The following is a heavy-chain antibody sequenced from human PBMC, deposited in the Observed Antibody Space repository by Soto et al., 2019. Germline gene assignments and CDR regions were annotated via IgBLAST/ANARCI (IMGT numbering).Heavy chain of an antibody. CDR3: ARDFLGSGGKTDTYYYYYGMDV. V-gene: IGHV3-30-3*01. Sequence: HPGGSLRLSCAASGFTFSSYAMHWVRQAPGKGLEWVAVISYDGSNKYYADSVKGRFTISRDNSKNTLYLQMNSLRAEDTAVYYCARDFLGSGGKTDTYYYYYGMDVWGQGTTVTAP. CDR2: ISYDGSNK. D-gene: IGHD3-16*01. J-gene: IGHJ6*02. CDR1: GFTFSSYA.